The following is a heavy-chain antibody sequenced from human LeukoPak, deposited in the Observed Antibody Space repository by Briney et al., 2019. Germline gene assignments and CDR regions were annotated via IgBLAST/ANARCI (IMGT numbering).Heavy chain of an antibody. CDR1: GFTFSSYT. CDR2: ISSSSTYI. J-gene: IGHJ4*02. Sequence: PGGSLRLSCAASGFTFSSYTMNWARQAPGKGLEWVSSISSSSTYIHYAASLQGRFTISRDNAKSSLYLQMNSLRAEDTGVYYCARDRNTGSSYENLFEYWGQGTLVTVSS. V-gene: IGHV3-21*01. D-gene: IGHD1-26*01. CDR3: ARDRNTGSSYENLFEY.